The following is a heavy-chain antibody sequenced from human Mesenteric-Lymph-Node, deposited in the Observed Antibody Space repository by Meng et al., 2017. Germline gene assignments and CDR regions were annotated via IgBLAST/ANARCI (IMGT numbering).Heavy chain of an antibody. Sequence: GSLRLSCTVSGGSISSYYWSWIRQPAGKGLEWIGRIYTSGSTNYNPSLKSRVTMSVDTSKNQFSLKLSSVTTADTGVSYCARSRKLTYYYDSSGYYEEVWGQGTLVTVSS. CDR2: IYTSGST. J-gene: IGHJ4*02. CDR3: ARSRKLTYYYDSSGYYEEV. CDR1: GGSISSYY. D-gene: IGHD3-22*01. V-gene: IGHV4-4*07.